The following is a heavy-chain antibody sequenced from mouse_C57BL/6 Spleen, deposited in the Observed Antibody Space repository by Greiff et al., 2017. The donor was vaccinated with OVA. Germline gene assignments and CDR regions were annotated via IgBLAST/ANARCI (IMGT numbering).Heavy chain of an antibody. CDR2: IDPEDGDT. CDR3: ARSRETGTPFDY. CDR1: GFNITDYY. Sequence: EVQLQQSGAELVKPGASVKLSCTASGFNITDYYMHWVKQRPGQGLEWIGRIDPEDGDTNSDPKCKGKATITADTSSTTAYLQLRSLTSEDTAVYYCARSRETGTPFDYWGQGTTLTVSS. D-gene: IGHD4-1*01. J-gene: IGHJ2*01. V-gene: IGHV14-2*01.